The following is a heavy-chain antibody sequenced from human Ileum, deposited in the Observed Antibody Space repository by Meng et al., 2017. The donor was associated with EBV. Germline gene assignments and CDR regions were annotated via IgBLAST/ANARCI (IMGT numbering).Heavy chain of an antibody. CDR2: IYHSGST. CDR3: ARDFGPHQLWY. CDR1: GGSISSSNW. D-gene: IGHD3-16*01. Sequence: QVHLAGCGPGLVKPSGPLSLTCAVSGGSISSSNWWSWVRQPPGKGLEWIGEIYHSGSTNYNPSLKSRVTISVDKSKNQFSLKLSSVTAAVTAVYYCARDFGPHQLWYWGQGTLVTVSS. V-gene: IGHV4-4*02. J-gene: IGHJ4*02.